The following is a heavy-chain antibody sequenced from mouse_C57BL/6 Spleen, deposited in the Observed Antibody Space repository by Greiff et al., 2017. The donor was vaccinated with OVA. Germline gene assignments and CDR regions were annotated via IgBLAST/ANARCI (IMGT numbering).Heavy chain of an antibody. CDR1: GYAFSSSW. J-gene: IGHJ2*01. V-gene: IGHV1-82*01. CDR3: ACTTTVYYFDY. CDR2: IYPGDGDT. Sequence: QVQLQQSGPELVKPGASVKISCKASGYAFSSSWMNWVKQRPGKGLEWIGRIYPGDGDTNYNGKFKGKATLTADKSSSTAYMQLSSLTSEDSAVYCCACTTTVYYFDYWGQGTTLTVSS. D-gene: IGHD1-1*01.